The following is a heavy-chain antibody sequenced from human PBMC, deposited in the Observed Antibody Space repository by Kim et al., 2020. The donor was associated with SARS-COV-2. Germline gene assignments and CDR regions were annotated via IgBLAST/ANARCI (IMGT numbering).Heavy chain of an antibody. CDR3: ARRPNYDDYHLLH. J-gene: IGHJ4*02. D-gene: IGHD4-17*01. CDR1: GFTFSSYE. Sequence: GGSLRLSCAASGFTFSSYEMHWVRQAPGKGLEWISYISSSGGSIYYADSVKGRFTISRDNAKNSLYLQMNSLRAEDTAVYYCARRPNYDDYHLLHWGKGT. CDR2: ISSSGGSI. V-gene: IGHV3-48*03.